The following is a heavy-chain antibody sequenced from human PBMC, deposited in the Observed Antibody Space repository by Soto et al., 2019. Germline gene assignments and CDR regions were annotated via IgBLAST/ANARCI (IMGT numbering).Heavy chain of an antibody. CDR2: ISGSGGST. D-gene: IGHD3-9*01. CDR1: GLTFSSYA. Sequence: GSMRLSRAASGLTFSSYAMSWVRQAPGKGLEWVSAISGSGGSTYYADSVKGRFTISRDNSKNTLYLQMNSLRAEDTAVYYCAKDPTYYDILTGYYTQYYFDYWGQGTLVTVSS. V-gene: IGHV3-23*01. CDR3: AKDPTYYDILTGYYTQYYFDY. J-gene: IGHJ4*02.